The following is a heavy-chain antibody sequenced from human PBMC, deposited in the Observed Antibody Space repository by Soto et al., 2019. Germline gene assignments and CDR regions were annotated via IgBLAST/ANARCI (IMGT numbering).Heavy chain of an antibody. CDR1: GFTVSSNY. CDR2: IYSGGST. Sequence: LRLSCAASGFTVSSNYMSWVRQAPGKGLEWVSVIYSGGSTYYADSVKGRFTISRDNSKNTLYLQMNSLRAEDTAVYYCAREIRTSPSWFDPWGQGTLVTVSS. V-gene: IGHV3-53*01. D-gene: IGHD5-18*01. J-gene: IGHJ5*02. CDR3: AREIRTSPSWFDP.